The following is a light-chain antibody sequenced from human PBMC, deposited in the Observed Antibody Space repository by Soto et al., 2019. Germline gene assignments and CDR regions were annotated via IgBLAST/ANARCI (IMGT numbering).Light chain of an antibody. V-gene: IGKV3-20*01. CDR2: GAS. CDR1: QSVSSSY. CDR3: QQHGSSPIT. J-gene: IGKJ5*01. Sequence: EIVLTQSPGTRSLSPGERATLSCRASQSVSSSYLAWYQQKPGQAPRLLISGASSREADIPARFSGSGSGTEFTLTISRLEPEDFAVYYCQQHGSSPITFGQGTRLEIK.